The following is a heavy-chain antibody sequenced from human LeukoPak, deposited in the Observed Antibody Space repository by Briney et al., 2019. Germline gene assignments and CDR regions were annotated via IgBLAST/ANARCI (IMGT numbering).Heavy chain of an antibody. V-gene: IGHV1-58*02. CDR2: IIVGSGRT. CDR3: AAELYSGTYGRCCSFAF. D-gene: IGHD1-26*01. CDR1: GFTFSNSA. Sequence: ASVKVSCKASGFTFSNSAIQWVRQARGQRLEWIGWIIVGSGRTHYAQNLQERLTITRDMSTNTAYMGLSSLRSEDTAVYYCAAELYSGTYGRCCSFAFWGQGTPVTVSS. J-gene: IGHJ4*02.